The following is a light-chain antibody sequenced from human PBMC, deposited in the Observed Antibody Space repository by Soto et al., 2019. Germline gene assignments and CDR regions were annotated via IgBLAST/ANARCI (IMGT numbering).Light chain of an antibody. J-gene: IGKJ1*01. CDR2: GAS. V-gene: IGKV3-15*01. CDR1: QSVSST. CDR3: QQYNNRPGT. Sequence: EIVMTQSPATLSVSPGERATLSCRASQSVSSTLAWYQQKPGQAPRLLIYGASTRATGIPARFSGSGSGTEFTLTISSLQSEDFAVYYCQQYNNRPGTFGQGTKVEIK.